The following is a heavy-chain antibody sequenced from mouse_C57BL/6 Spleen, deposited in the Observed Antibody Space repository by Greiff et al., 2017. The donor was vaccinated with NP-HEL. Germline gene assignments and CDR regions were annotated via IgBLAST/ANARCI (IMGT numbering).Heavy chain of an antibody. CDR1: GYTFTDYN. CDR2: INPNKGGT. J-gene: IGHJ3*01. Sequence: VQLQQSGPELVKPGASVTIPCKASGYTFTDYNMDWVKQSHGKSLEWIGDINPNKGGTNYNQKFKSKATLSVDKSSSTAYMELRSLTSEDTAVYYCALYSPDWFAYWGQGTLVTVSS. D-gene: IGHD2-12*01. V-gene: IGHV1-18*01. CDR3: ALYSPDWFAY.